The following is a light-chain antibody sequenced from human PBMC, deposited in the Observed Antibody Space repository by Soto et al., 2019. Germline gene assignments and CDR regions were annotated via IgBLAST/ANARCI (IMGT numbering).Light chain of an antibody. V-gene: IGLV1-40*01. CDR1: SSNIGAGYD. CDR2: GNS. Sequence: QSVLTQPPSVSGAPGQRVTISCTGSSSNIGAGYDVHWYQQLPGTAPKLLIYGNSNRPSGVPDRFSGSKSGTSVSLAITGLQAEDEADYYCQSYDSSLSCWVFGGGTKLTVL. J-gene: IGLJ3*02. CDR3: QSYDSSLSCWV.